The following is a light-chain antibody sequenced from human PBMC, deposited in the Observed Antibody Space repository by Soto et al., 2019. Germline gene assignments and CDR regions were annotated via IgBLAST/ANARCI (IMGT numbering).Light chain of an antibody. CDR1: QSISSY. Sequence: DIQMTQSPSSLSASVGDRVTITCRASQSISSYLNWYQQKPGKAAKLLIYAASSLQSGVPSRFSCSGSGTDFTLTISSLQPEDVATSYCQSCYSTLLSFRGGTKVEIK. V-gene: IGKV1-39*01. J-gene: IGKJ4*01. CDR2: AAS. CDR3: QSCYSTLLS.